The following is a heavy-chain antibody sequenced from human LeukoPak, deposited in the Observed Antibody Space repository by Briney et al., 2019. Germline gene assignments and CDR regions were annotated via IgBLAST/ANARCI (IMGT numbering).Heavy chain of an antibody. V-gene: IGHV3-30-3*01. CDR1: GFSFRNYA. CDR3: ARDTDFWSGSYTGLDY. J-gene: IGHJ4*02. D-gene: IGHD3-3*01. Sequence: GGSLTLSCAASGFSFRNYAMHWVRQAPGKGLEWVAIITYSGNDKNYADSVKGRFTISRDNSKNTLSLQMYSLRREDTAVYYCARDTDFWSGSYTGLDYWGQGALVTVSS. CDR2: ITYSGNDK.